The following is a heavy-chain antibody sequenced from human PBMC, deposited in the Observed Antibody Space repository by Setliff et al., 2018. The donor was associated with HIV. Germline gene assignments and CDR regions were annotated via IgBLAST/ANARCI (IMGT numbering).Heavy chain of an antibody. D-gene: IGHD1-26*01. V-gene: IGHV1-69*13. CDR2: IIPFFGTA. Sequence: SVKVSCKTAGGIFVHHAVSWVRQAPGQGLEWMGGIIPFFGTALYAPKFQGRVTITANESTSTAYMELSSLRSEDTGVYYCARGGTLXXINYYDTWGQGTQVTVSS. CDR1: GGIFVHHA. CDR3: ARGGTLXXINYYDT. J-gene: IGHJ5*02.